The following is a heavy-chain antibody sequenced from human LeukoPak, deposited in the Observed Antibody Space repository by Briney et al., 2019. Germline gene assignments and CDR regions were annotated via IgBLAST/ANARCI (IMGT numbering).Heavy chain of an antibody. CDR2: ITPVIETA. Sequence: SVKVSCKTSGGTFLSHTFSWVRQAPGKGLEWMGKITPVIETANYAQTFQGRVSIYADKSTTTVYMDLSGLRPDDTAVYYCARVNLRGSNYNWFDPWGQGTRVTVSS. J-gene: IGHJ5*02. CDR1: GGTFLSHT. V-gene: IGHV1-69*08. CDR3: ARVNLRGSNYNWFDP. D-gene: IGHD3-10*01.